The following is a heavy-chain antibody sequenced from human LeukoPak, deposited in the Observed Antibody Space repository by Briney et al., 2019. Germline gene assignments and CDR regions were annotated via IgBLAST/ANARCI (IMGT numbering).Heavy chain of an antibody. D-gene: IGHD3-22*01. J-gene: IGHJ3*02. V-gene: IGHV1-18*01. Sequence: ASVKVSCKASGYTFTSHGISWVRQAPGQGLEWMGWISAYNGNTNYAQKLQGRVTMTTDTSTSTAYMELRSLRSDDTAVYYCARDRVPYYDNAFDIWGQGTMVTVSS. CDR1: GYTFTSHG. CDR3: ARDRVPYYDNAFDI. CDR2: ISAYNGNT.